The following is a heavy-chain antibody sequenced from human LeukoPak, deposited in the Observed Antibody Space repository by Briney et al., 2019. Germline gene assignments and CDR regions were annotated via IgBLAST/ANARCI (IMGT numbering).Heavy chain of an antibody. CDR1: GYTFTGYY. J-gene: IGHJ3*02. D-gene: IGHD3-10*01. V-gene: IGHV1-2*02. Sequence: GASVKVSCKASGYTFTGYYMHWVRQAPGQGLEWMGWINPNSGGTNYAQKFQGRVTMTRDTSISTAYMELSRLRSDDTAVYYWAREMSYGSGSYGPDAFDIWGQGTMVTVSS. CDR3: AREMSYGSGSYGPDAFDI. CDR2: INPNSGGT.